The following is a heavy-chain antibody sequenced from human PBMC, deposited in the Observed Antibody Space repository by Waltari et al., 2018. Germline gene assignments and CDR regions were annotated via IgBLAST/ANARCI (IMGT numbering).Heavy chain of an antibody. J-gene: IGHJ4*02. CDR2: INEDGSEK. V-gene: IGHV3-7*01. Sequence: EVQLVESGGGLVQPGGSLRLSCAASGLTFSRFWMTWVGQAPGKGLEWVAKINEDGSEKHYVDSVKGRFTISRDNAKNSLFLQMNSLRADDTAVYYCASGGHVDYCGQGTLVTVSS. CDR3: ASGGHVDY. CDR1: GLTFSRFW.